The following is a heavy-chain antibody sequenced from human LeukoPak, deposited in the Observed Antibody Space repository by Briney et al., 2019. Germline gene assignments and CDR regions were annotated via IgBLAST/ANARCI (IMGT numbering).Heavy chain of an antibody. J-gene: IGHJ4*02. V-gene: IGHV3-7*01. Sequence: GGSLRLSCAASGFTFSSYWMSWVRQAPGKGLEWVANIKQDGSEKYYVDSVKGRFTISRDNAKNSLYLQMNSLRAEDTAVYYCGRGFDSRFFNDWGQGTLVTVSS. D-gene: IGHD3-22*01. CDR3: GRGFDSRFFND. CDR1: GFTFSSYW. CDR2: IKQDGSEK.